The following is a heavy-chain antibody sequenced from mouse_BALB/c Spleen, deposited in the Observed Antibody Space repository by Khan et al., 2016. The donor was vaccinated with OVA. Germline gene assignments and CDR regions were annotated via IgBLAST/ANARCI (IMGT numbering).Heavy chain of an antibody. D-gene: IGHD1-1*01. Sequence: EVELVESGGDLVKPGGSLKLSCAASGFTFSSYGMSWVRQTPDKRLEWVAAISTGSSYNYYTDSVKGRFTISRDNAKNTLYLQMNSLKSEDTARYFCARHEGYFGSSYAMDSWGQGTSVTVSS. V-gene: IGHV5-6*01. CDR3: ARHEGYFGSSYAMDS. J-gene: IGHJ4*01. CDR1: GFTFSSYG. CDR2: ISTGSSYN.